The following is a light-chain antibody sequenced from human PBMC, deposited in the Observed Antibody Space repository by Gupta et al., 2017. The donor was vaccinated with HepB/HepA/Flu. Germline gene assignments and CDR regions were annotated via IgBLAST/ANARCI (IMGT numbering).Light chain of an antibody. CDR2: DDS. V-gene: IGLV3-21*03. CDR1: NIGSKS. CDR3: QVWDSSSDHGG. Sequence: SYVLTQPPSVSVAPGKTARITCGGNNIGSKSVHWYQQKPGQAPVLVVYDDSDRPSGIPERFSGSNSGNTATLNISRVEAGDEADDYCQVWDSSSDHGGFGGGTKLTVL. J-gene: IGLJ2*01.